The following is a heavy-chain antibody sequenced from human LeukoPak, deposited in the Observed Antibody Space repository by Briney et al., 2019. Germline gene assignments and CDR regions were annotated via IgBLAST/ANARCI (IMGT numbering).Heavy chain of an antibody. Sequence: PGGSLRLSCAASGFTFSSYGMHWVRQAPGKGLEWVAVISYDGSNKYYADSVKGRFTISRDNSKNTLYLQMNSLRAEDTAVYYCAKGPFEGDSPFDYWGQGTLVTVSS. D-gene: IGHD2-21*02. J-gene: IGHJ4*02. CDR2: ISYDGSNK. V-gene: IGHV3-30*18. CDR1: GFTFSSYG. CDR3: AKGPFEGDSPFDY.